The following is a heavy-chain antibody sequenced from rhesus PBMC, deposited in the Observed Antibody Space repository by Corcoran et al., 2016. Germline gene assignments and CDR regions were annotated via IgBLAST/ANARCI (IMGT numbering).Heavy chain of an antibody. CDR1: GGSISGGYG. D-gene: IGHD1-44*01. CDR2: LFGSIGST. J-gene: IGHJ5-1*01. V-gene: IGHV4S7*01. Sequence: QVQLQESGPGLVKPSETLSLTCAVSGGSISGGYGWSWSRQPPGKGLEWIGHLFGSIGSTYYNPSLKSRVTISRDTSKNQFSLKLSSVTAADTAVYYCARGTGTIDVWGPGVLVTVSS. CDR3: ARGTGTIDV.